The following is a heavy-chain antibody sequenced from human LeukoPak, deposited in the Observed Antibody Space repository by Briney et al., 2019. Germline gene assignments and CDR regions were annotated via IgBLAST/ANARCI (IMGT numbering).Heavy chain of an antibody. Sequence: ASVTVSCKASVYTFTRYYMHWLRQAPGQGLEGMGWINPNSGGTNYAEKFQGRVNMTSHTTIRTAYMELTRLRSDETAVYYCARGRIGYYLDYWGQGTLVPVSS. V-gene: IGHV1-2*02. CDR2: INPNSGGT. J-gene: IGHJ4*02. D-gene: IGHD3-22*01. CDR1: VYTFTRYY. CDR3: ARGRIGYYLDY.